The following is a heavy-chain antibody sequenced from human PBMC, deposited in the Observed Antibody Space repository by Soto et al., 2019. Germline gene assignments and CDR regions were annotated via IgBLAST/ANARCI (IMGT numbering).Heavy chain of an antibody. CDR2: IYHSGST. J-gene: IGHJ4*02. D-gene: IGHD3-3*01. Sequence: SETLPLTCAVSGGSISGGAYSWSWIRQPPGKGLEWIGYIYHSGSTYYNPSLKSRVIISVDRSKNQFSLKLSSVTAADTAVYYCAREGFGMVFGYWGQGTLVTVSS. V-gene: IGHV4-30-2*01. CDR3: AREGFGMVFGY. CDR1: GGSISGGAYS.